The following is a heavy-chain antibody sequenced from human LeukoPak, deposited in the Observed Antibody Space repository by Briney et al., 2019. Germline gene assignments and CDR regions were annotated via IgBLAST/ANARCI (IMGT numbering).Heavy chain of an antibody. CDR3: ATTSYGYRRIYYYYGMDV. Sequence: ASVKVSCKVSGYTLTELSMHWVRQAPGKGLEWMGGFDPEDGETIHAQKFQGRVTMTEDTSTDTAYMELSSLRSEDTAVYYCATTSYGYRRIYYYYGMDVWGQGTTVTVSS. CDR2: FDPEDGET. CDR1: GYTLTELS. J-gene: IGHJ6*02. V-gene: IGHV1-24*01. D-gene: IGHD5-18*01.